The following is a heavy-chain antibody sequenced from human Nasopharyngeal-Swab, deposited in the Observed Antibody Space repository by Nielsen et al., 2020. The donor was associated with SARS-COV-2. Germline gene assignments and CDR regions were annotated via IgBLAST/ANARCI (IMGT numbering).Heavy chain of an antibody. D-gene: IGHD3-9*01. Sequence: WIRQPPGKGLEWIGYIYYSGSTYYNPSLKSRVTISIDTSKNQFSLKLSSVTAADTAVYYCARTRAHYDILTGYYIPQQYYFDYWGQGTLATVSS. J-gene: IGHJ4*02. V-gene: IGHV4-31*02. CDR2: IYYSGST. CDR3: ARTRAHYDILTGYYIPQQYYFDY.